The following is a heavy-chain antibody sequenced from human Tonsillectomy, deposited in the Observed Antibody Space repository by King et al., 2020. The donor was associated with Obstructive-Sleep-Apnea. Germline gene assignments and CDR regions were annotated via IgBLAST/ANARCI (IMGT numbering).Heavy chain of an antibody. CDR1: GFTFSSYG. D-gene: IGHD6-13*01. V-gene: IGHV3-33*01. CDR2: IWYDGSNK. Sequence: VQLVESGGGVIQPGRSLRLSCAASGFTFSSYGMHWVRQAPGKGLEWVAVIWYDGSNKYYAGSVKGRFTISRDNSKNTLYLQMNSLRAEDTAVYYCARAIAAAVPLYFDYWGQGTLVTISS. CDR3: ARAIAAAVPLYFDY. J-gene: IGHJ4*02.